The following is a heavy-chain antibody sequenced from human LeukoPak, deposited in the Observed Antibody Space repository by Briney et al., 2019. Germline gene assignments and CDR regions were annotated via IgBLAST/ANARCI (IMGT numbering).Heavy chain of an antibody. Sequence: SETLSLTCTVSGGSISSGSYYWSWIRQPAGKGLEWIGRIYTSGSTNYNPSLKSRVTISVDTSKNQFSLKLGSVTAADTAVYYCARARYYDILTGPPMGFDPWGQGTLVTVSS. CDR1: GGSISSGSYY. J-gene: IGHJ5*02. CDR3: ARARYYDILTGPPMGFDP. D-gene: IGHD3-9*01. CDR2: IYTSGST. V-gene: IGHV4-61*02.